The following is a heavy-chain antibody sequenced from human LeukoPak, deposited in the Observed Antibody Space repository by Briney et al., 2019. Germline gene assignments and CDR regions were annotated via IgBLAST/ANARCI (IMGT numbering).Heavy chain of an antibody. Sequence: SETLSLTCTVSGGSISSSSYYWGWIRQPPGKGLEWIGSIYYSGSTYYNPSLKSRVTISVDTSKNQFSLKLSSVTAADTAVYYCARWVGGGSFNDAFDIWGQGTMVTVSS. CDR2: IYYSGST. J-gene: IGHJ3*02. D-gene: IGHD2-15*01. V-gene: IGHV4-39*07. CDR1: GGSISSSSYY. CDR3: ARWVGGGSFNDAFDI.